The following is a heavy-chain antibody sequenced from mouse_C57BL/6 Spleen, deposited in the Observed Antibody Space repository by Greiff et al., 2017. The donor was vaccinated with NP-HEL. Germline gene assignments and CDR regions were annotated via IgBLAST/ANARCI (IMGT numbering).Heavy chain of an antibody. J-gene: IGHJ4*01. CDR1: GFSLTSYG. V-gene: IGHV2-2*01. D-gene: IGHD1-1*01. Sequence: VQLQQSGPGLVQPSQSLSITCTVSGFSLTSYGVHWVRQSPGKGLEWLGVIWSGGSTDYNAAFISRLSISKDNSKSQVFFKMNSLQADDTAIYYCARKGNYGDYYAMDYLGQGTSVTVSS. CDR3: ARKGNYGDYYAMDY. CDR2: IWSGGST.